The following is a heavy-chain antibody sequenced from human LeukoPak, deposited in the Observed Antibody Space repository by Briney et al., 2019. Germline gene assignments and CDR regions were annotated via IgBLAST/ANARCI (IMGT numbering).Heavy chain of an antibody. D-gene: IGHD5-18*01. CDR2: ISGSGGST. J-gene: IGHJ4*02. V-gene: IGHV3-23*01. Sequence: GGSLRLSCAASGFTFSTYVMSWVRQAPGKGLEWVSTISGSGGSTYYADSVKGRFTISRDNAKNSLYLQMNSLRAEDTAVYYCAREDTAMPFDYWGQGTLVTVSS. CDR3: AREDTAMPFDY. CDR1: GFTFSTYV.